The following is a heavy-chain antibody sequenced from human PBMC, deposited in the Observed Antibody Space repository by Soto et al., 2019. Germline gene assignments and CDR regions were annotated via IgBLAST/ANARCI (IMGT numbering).Heavy chain of an antibody. V-gene: IGHV3-23*01. CDR3: TKEYPYDFATYKRFEF. CDR1: GLVFSSYA. D-gene: IGHD2-15*01. J-gene: IGHJ4*02. CDR2: ISGSVGTT. Sequence: GSLRLSCATSGLVFSSYAMSWVRQVAGKGLEWVSTISGSVGTTHYTDSVQGRFTISRDNVKNTLFLQMKILRAEDTAIYYRTKEYPYDFATYKRFEFWGQGVMVTVSS.